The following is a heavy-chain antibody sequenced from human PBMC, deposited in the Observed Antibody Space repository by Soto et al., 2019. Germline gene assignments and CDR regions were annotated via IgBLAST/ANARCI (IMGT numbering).Heavy chain of an antibody. D-gene: IGHD3-22*01. CDR3: AKDRSHYYYDSSGYYYRYGLFDY. CDR1: GFTFSSYG. Sequence: QVQLVESGGGVVQPGRSLRLSCAASGFTFSSYGMHWVRQAPGKGLEWVAVISYDGSNKYYADSVKGRFTISRDNSKNTLYLQMNSLRAEDTAVYYCAKDRSHYYYDSSGYYYRYGLFDYWGQGTLVTVSS. CDR2: ISYDGSNK. V-gene: IGHV3-30*18. J-gene: IGHJ4*02.